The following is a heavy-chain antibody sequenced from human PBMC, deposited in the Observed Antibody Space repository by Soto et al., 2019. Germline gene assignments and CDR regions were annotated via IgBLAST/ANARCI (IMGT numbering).Heavy chain of an antibody. D-gene: IGHD1-7*01. Sequence: PSETLSLTCALSGGSFTSNNWCRWVRQPPGQGLEWIGEIYRTGSTNYNPSLKSRVTISLDKSENQFSLKVTSLTAADTAVYYCASRDPGTSVDYWGQGTLVTVSS. V-gene: IGHV4-4*02. CDR1: GGSFTSNNW. J-gene: IGHJ4*02. CDR3: ASRDPGTSVDY. CDR2: IYRTGST.